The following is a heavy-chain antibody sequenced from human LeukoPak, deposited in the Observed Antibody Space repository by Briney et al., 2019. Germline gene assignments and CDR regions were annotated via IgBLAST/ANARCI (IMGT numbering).Heavy chain of an antibody. J-gene: IGHJ4*02. D-gene: IGHD3-3*01. CDR1: GFIFSSYA. CDR2: ISTDGGST. V-gene: IGHV3-64*02. CDR3: ARDSGSGYRQFDC. Sequence: GGSLRLSCAASGFIFSSYARHWVRQAPGKGLEYVSGISTDGGSTFYAESVQGRFTISRDNSKNTVYLQLGSLRADDMAVYYCARDSGSGYRQFDCWGQGTLVTVSS.